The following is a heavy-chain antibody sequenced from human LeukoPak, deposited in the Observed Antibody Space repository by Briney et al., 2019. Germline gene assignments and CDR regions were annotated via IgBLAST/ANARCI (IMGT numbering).Heavy chain of an antibody. Sequence: GGSLRLSCAAFGFGLGGYWMHWLRQAPGKGLVWVSRIKSDGSSTSYADPVKGRFTISRDNAKNTLYLEMNSLRVEDTAVYYCAREMGVSRDYWGQGTLVTVSS. D-gene: IGHD3-16*01. J-gene: IGHJ4*02. CDR3: AREMGVSRDY. CDR2: IKSDGSST. CDR1: GFGLGGYW. V-gene: IGHV3-74*01.